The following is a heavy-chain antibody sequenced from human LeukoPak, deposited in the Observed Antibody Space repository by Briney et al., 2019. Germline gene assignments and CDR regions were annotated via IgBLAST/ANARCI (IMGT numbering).Heavy chain of an antibody. D-gene: IGHD4-17*01. V-gene: IGHV3-30*02. Sequence: GGSLKLSCAASGFTFSNYGMHWVRQAPGKGLEWVAFIRYDESNKYYADSVKGRFTISRDNSKNTLYLQMNSLRDDDTAVYHCVKDLTTVTTQGDYWGQGTLVTVSS. J-gene: IGHJ4*02. CDR3: VKDLTTVTTQGDY. CDR2: IRYDESNK. CDR1: GFTFSNYG.